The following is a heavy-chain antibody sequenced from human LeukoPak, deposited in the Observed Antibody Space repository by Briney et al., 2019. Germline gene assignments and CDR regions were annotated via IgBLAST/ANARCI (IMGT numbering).Heavy chain of an antibody. CDR1: GFTFNAYP. CDR2: ISGSGGST. V-gene: IGHV3-23*01. D-gene: IGHD1-14*01. J-gene: IGHJ4*02. CDR3: ARLITTPKIVIPPRDY. Sequence: GGSLRLSCAASGFTFNAYPMSWVCQAPGKGLEWVSTISGSGGSTYFADSVKGRFTISRDNSKNTLYLQMNSLRAEDTAVYYCARLITTPKIVIPPRDYWGQGTLVTVSS.